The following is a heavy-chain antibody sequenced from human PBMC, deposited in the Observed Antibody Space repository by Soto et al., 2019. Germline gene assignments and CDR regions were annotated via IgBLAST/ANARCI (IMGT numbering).Heavy chain of an antibody. Sequence: ASVKVSCKASGYTFTSYAMHWVRQAPGQRLEWMGCINAGNGNTEYSQKFQGRVTITRDTSASTAYMELSSLRSEDTAVYYCARGYYDILTGYYGMNWFDPWGQGTLVTVSS. CDR2: INAGNGNT. V-gene: IGHV1-3*01. J-gene: IGHJ5*02. CDR3: ARGYYDILTGYYGMNWFDP. D-gene: IGHD3-9*01. CDR1: GYTFTSYA.